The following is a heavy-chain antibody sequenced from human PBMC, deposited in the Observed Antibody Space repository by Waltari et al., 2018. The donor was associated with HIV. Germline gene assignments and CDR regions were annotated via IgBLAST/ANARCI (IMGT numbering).Heavy chain of an antibody. V-gene: IGHV3-7*01. J-gene: IGHJ4*02. CDR3: ARGGGAAAGTVDY. D-gene: IGHD6-13*01. Sequence: AASGFTFISYWMSWVRQAPGKGLEWVANIRPDGNDKYYVDSVKGRFTISRDNVKNSLYLQMNTLRAEDTAVYYCARGGGAAAGTVDYWGQGTLVTVSS. CDR1: GFTFISYW. CDR2: IRPDGNDK.